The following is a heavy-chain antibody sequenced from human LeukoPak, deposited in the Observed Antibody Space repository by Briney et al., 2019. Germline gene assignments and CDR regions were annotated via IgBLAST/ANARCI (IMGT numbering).Heavy chain of an antibody. J-gene: IGHJ3*02. D-gene: IGHD5-18*01. CDR1: GFTFSIYC. Sequence: PGGALRLSCAASGFTFSIYCMRCVRQAPGKGRVWVSRIKTDGRSTNYADSVKGRFTISRDNAPNTLYLQITSLRAKNTAVYNCARARADTARAFAIWGQGTMVTVSS. CDR3: ARARADTARAFAI. V-gene: IGHV3-74*01. CDR2: IKTDGRST.